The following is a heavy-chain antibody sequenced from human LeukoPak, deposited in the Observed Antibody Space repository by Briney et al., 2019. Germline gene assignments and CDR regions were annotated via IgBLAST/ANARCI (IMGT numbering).Heavy chain of an antibody. J-gene: IGHJ3*02. D-gene: IGHD3-10*01. CDR1: GGSFSGYY. V-gene: IGHV4-34*01. CDR2: IYYSGST. Sequence: SETLSLTCAVYGGSFSGYYWSWIRQPPGKGLEWVGSIYYSGSTYYNPSLKSRVTISVDTSKNQFSLKLSSVTAADTAVYYCARDPPGVAFDIWGQGTMVTVSS. CDR3: ARDPPGVAFDI.